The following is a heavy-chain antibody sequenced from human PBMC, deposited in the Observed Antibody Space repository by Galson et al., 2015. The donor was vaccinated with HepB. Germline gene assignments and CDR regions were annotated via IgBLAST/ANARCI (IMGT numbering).Heavy chain of an antibody. D-gene: IGHD1-26*01. Sequence: SLRLSCAASGFTFSSYGMHWVRQAPGKGLEWVAVISYDGSNKYYADSVKGRFTISRDNSKNTLYLQMNSLRTEDTAVYYCANLVGATTDRSAFDIWGQGTMVTVSS. CDR3: ANLVGATTDRSAFDI. CDR1: GFTFSSYG. J-gene: IGHJ3*02. CDR2: ISYDGSNK. V-gene: IGHV3-30*18.